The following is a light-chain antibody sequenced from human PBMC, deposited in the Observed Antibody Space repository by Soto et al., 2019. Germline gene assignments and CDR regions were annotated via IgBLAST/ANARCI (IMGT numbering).Light chain of an antibody. Sequence: QSVLTQPPSASGTPGQRVTIPCSGSRSNIGDNAVNWYQQLPGTAPKLLIYGNNQRPSGVPDRFSGSKSGTSASLTISGLQSEDEADYSCAAWDDSLNADVFGPGTKLTVL. V-gene: IGLV1-44*01. CDR3: AAWDDSLNADV. CDR2: GNN. CDR1: RSNIGDNA. J-gene: IGLJ1*01.